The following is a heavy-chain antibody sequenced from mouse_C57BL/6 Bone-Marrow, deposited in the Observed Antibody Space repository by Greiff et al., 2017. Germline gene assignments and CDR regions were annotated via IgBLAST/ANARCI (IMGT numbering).Heavy chain of an antibody. J-gene: IGHJ2*01. CDR3: ARWGTTVVATPPFDY. D-gene: IGHD1-1*01. CDR1: GYTFTDYY. Sequence: QVQLQQSGPELVKPGASVKISCKASGYTFTDYYINWVKQRPGQGLEWIGWIFPGSGSTYYNEKFKGKATLTVDKSSSTAYMLLSSLTSEDSAVYFCARWGTTVVATPPFDYWGQGTTLTVSS. V-gene: IGHV1-75*01. CDR2: IFPGSGST.